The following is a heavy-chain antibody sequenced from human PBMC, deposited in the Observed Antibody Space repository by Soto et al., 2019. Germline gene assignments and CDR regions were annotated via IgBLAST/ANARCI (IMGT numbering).Heavy chain of an antibody. Sequence: QVQLVESGGGVVQPGGSLRLSCEASGFNFNTYGMHWVRQSPGKGLEWVAIIWYEGSNKNYADSVKGRFAISRYNSKNTLWLQMNNLRDEDTAVYYCARDKGPVAARVSLDYWGQGTLVTVSS. J-gene: IGHJ4*02. V-gene: IGHV3-33*01. CDR1: GFNFNTYG. CDR2: IWYEGSNK. D-gene: IGHD6-6*01. CDR3: ARDKGPVAARVSLDY.